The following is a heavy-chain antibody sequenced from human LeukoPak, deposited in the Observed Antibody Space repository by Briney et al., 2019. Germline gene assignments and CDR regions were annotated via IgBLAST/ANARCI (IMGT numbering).Heavy chain of an antibody. D-gene: IGHD1-1*01. CDR2: IGTAGDT. J-gene: IGHJ4*02. CDR3: ARVAKERVGGVYYFDY. V-gene: IGHV3-13*01. Sequence: GGSLRLSCAASGFTFSDYDVHWVRQATGKGLEWVSAIGTAGDTYYTGSVKGRFTISRENAKNSLYLQMNSLRAGDTAVYYCARVAKERVGGVYYFDYWGQGTLVTVSS. CDR1: GFTFSDYD.